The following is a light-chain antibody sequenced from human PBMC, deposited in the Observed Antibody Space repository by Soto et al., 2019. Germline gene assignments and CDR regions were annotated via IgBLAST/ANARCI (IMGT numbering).Light chain of an antibody. Sequence: EIVMTQSPATLSVSPGERATLSCRASQSVSSNLAWYQQKPGQAPRLLIYGASTRATGIPARFSGSGSGTEYTLTTSSMQSEDCAVNYCQQYNNWPPCTFGQGTKVEIK. CDR2: GAS. V-gene: IGKV3-15*01. J-gene: IGKJ1*01. CDR1: QSVSSN. CDR3: QQYNNWPPCT.